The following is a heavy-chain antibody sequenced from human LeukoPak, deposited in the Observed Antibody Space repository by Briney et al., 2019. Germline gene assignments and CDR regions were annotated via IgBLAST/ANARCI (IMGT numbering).Heavy chain of an antibody. V-gene: IGHV1-46*01. CDR1: GYTFTSYY. J-gene: IGHJ5*02. D-gene: IGHD6-19*01. CDR3: ARSEWLVRGWFDP. Sequence: ASVKVSCKASGYTFTSYYMHWVRQAPGQGLEGMGIINPSGGSTSYAQKFQGRVTMTRDTSTSTVYMELSSLRSEDTAVYYCARSEWLVRGWFDPWGQGTLVTVSS. CDR2: INPSGGST.